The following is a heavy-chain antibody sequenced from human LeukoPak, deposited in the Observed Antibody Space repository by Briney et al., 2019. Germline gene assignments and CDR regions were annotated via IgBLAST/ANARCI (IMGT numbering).Heavy chain of an antibody. CDR2: IYHSGST. CDR1: GYSISSGYY. V-gene: IGHV4-38-2*02. Sequence: SETLSLTCTVSGYSISSGYYWGWIRQPPAKGLEWIGSIYHSGSTYYNPSLKSRVTISVDTSKNQFSLKLSSVTAADTAVYYCARDSNGFFDYWGQGTLVTVSS. J-gene: IGHJ4*02. CDR3: ARDSNGFFDY.